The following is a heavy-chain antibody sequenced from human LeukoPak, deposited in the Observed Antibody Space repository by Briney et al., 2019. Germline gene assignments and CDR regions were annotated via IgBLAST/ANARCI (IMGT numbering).Heavy chain of an antibody. V-gene: IGHV1-46*01. CDR3: ARHSTEPDAFDI. Sequence: ASVKVSCKASGYTFTSYCMHWVRQAPGQGLEWMGIINPSGGSTSYAQKFQGRVTMTRDTSTSTVYMELSGLRSEDTAVYYCARHSTEPDAFDIWGQGTMVTVSS. D-gene: IGHD4-17*01. J-gene: IGHJ3*02. CDR1: GYTFTSYC. CDR2: INPSGGST.